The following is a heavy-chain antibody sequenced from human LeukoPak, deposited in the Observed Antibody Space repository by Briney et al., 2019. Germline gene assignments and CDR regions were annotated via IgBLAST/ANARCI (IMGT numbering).Heavy chain of an antibody. V-gene: IGHV4-38-2*02. CDR2: IYHSGST. CDR1: GYSISSGYY. CDR3: ARGPYSYDSSGAFDI. Sequence: PSETLSLTCTVSGYSISSGYYWGWIRQPPGKGLEWIGSIYHSGSTYYNPSLKSRVTISVDTSKNQFSLKLSSVTSADTAVYFCARGPYSYDSSGAFDIWGQGTMVTVSS. D-gene: IGHD3-22*01. J-gene: IGHJ3*02.